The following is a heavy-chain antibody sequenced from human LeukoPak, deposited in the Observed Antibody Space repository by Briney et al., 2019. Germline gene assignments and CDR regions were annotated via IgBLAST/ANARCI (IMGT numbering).Heavy chain of an antibody. CDR2: IYHSGST. CDR3: ARGVDYGDYEPLNYKHSPFDY. CDR1: GGSISSGGYS. D-gene: IGHD4-17*01. J-gene: IGHJ4*02. Sequence: SETLSLTCAVSGGSISSGGYSWSWIRQPPGKGLEWIGYIYHSGSTYYNPSLKSRVTISVDTSKNQFSLKLSSVTAADTAVYYCARGVDYGDYEPLNYKHSPFDYWGQGTLVTVSS. V-gene: IGHV4-30-2*01.